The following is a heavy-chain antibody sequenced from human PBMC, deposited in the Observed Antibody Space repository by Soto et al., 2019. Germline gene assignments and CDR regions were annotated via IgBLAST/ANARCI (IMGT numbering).Heavy chain of an antibody. V-gene: IGHV4-39*01. CDR1: GCSISSSGYS. D-gene: IGHD2-2*01. CDR3: ARQPYCSSTSCYPFSNWFDP. CDR2: IYYSGST. Sequence: PSETLSLTCTVSGCSISSSGYSWGWIRQPPGKGLEWSGSIYYSGSTYYNPSLKSRVTISVDTSKNQFSLKLSSVTAADTAVYYCARQPYCSSTSCYPFSNWFDPWGKGTLVTVSS. J-gene: IGHJ5*02.